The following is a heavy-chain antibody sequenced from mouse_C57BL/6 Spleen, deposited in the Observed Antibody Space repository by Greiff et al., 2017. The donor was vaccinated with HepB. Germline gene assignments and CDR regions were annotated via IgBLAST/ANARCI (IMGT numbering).Heavy chain of an antibody. D-gene: IGHD1-1*01. CDR1: GYTFTSYW. J-gene: IGHJ4*01. Sequence: QVQLQQPGAELVKPGASVKLSCKASGYTFTSYWMQWVKQRPGQGLEWIGEIDPSDSYTNYNQKFKGKATLTVDTSSSTAYMQLSSLTSEDSAVYYCARRSFTTVATMDYWGQGTSVTVSS. CDR2: IDPSDSYT. CDR3: ARRSFTTVATMDY. V-gene: IGHV1-50*01.